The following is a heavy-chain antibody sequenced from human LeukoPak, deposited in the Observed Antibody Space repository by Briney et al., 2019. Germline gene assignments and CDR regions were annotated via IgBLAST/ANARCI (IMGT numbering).Heavy chain of an antibody. CDR3: ARHGYYYGSGSYLGY. J-gene: IGHJ4*02. D-gene: IGHD3-10*01. CDR2: IYYSGST. Sequence: SETLSLTCTVSGGSISSYYWSWIRQPPGKGLEWIGYIYYSGSTNYNPSLKSRVTISVDTSKNQFSLKLSSVTAADTAVYYCARHGYYYGSGSYLGYWGQGTLVTVSS. V-gene: IGHV4-59*08. CDR1: GGSISSYY.